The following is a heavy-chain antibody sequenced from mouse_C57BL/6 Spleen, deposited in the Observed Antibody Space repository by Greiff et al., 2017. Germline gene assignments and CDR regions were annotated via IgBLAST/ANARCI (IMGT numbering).Heavy chain of an antibody. CDR3: TTGYGSSLFAY. CDR1: GFNIKDYY. CDR2: IDPEDGDT. V-gene: IGHV14-1*01. J-gene: IGHJ3*01. D-gene: IGHD1-1*01. Sequence: VQLQQSGAELVRPGASVKLSCTASGFNIKDYYMHWVKQRPEQGLEWIGRIDPEDGDTEYAPKFQGKATMTADTSSNTAYLQRSSLTSEDTAVYYCTTGYGSSLFAYWGQGTLVTVSA.